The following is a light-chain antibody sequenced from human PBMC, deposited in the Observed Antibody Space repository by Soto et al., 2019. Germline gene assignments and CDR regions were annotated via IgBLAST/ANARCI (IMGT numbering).Light chain of an antibody. V-gene: IGLV2-14*01. Sequence: QSALTQPASVSGSPGQSITISCTGTSSDVGGYNYVSWYQQHPGKAPKLMIYEVSNRPSGVSNRFSGSKSGNTASLAISGRQAEDEAGYYCTSYTCSSTWVFGGGTKLTVL. CDR3: TSYTCSSTWV. CDR2: EVS. J-gene: IGLJ3*02. CDR1: SSDVGGYNY.